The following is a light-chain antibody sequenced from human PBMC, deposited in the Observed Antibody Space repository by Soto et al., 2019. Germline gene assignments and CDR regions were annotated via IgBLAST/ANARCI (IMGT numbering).Light chain of an antibody. CDR2: DAS. CDR1: QFISTW. J-gene: IGKJ2*01. Sequence: DIQMTQSPSTLSASVGDRVTITCRASQFISTWLAWYQQKPGKAPKLLIYDASSLESGVPSRFSGSGSGTEFTLTISSMQPDDFASYYCQQYSSYSNTFGQGNKLEIK. V-gene: IGKV1-5*01. CDR3: QQYSSYSNT.